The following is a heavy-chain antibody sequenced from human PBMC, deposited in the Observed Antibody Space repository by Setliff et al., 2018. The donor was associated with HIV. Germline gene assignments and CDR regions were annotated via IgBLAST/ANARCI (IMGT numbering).Heavy chain of an antibody. CDR3: ARDRHSSGLGSYGP. Sequence: SETLSLTCTVSGDSISSYYWSWIRQPAGKGLEWIGRIDSSGTTDYKPSLKGRVAISVDTPRNQFSLRVTSVTAADTAVYFCARDRHSSGLGSYGPWGPGILVTVSS. CDR2: IDSSGTT. J-gene: IGHJ5*02. CDR1: GDSISSYY. V-gene: IGHV4-4*07. D-gene: IGHD3-10*01.